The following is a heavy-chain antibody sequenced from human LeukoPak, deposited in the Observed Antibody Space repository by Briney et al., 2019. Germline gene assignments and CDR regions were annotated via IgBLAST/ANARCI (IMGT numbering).Heavy chain of an antibody. J-gene: IGHJ3*02. V-gene: IGHV1-69*05. CDR3: ASPSITMIVVARWAFDI. D-gene: IGHD3-22*01. CDR1: GGTFSSYA. Sequence: ASVKVSCKASGGTFSSYAISWVRQAPGQGLEWMGGIIPIFGTANYAQKFQGRVTITTDESTSTAYMELSSLRSEDTAGYYCASPSITMIVVARWAFDIWGQGTMVTVSS. CDR2: IIPIFGTA.